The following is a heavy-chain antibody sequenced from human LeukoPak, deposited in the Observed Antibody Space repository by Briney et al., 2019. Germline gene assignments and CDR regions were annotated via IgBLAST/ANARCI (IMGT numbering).Heavy chain of an antibody. J-gene: IGHJ5*02. CDR1: GYTFTGYY. Sequence: PGESLKISCKASGYTFTGYYMHWVRQAPGQGLEWMGWINPNSGGTNYAQKFQGRVTMTRDTSISTAYMELSRLRSDDTAVYYCARDVYSSSWYPPRNWFDPWGQGTLVTVSS. CDR3: ARDVYSSSWYPPRNWFDP. CDR2: INPNSGGT. D-gene: IGHD6-13*01. V-gene: IGHV1-2*02.